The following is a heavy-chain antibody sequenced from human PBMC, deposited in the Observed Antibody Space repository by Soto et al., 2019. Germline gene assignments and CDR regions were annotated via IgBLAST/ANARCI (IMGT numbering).Heavy chain of an antibody. CDR2: ISGSGGST. CDR1: GFTFSSYA. Sequence: PGGSLRLSCAASGFTFSSYAMSWVRQAPGKGLEWVSAISGSGGSTYYADSVKGRFTISRDNSKNTLYLQMNSLRAEDTAVYYCAKDVVVPAAMPVRVGYWGQGTLVTVSS. CDR3: AKDVVVPAAMPVRVGY. J-gene: IGHJ4*02. D-gene: IGHD2-2*01. V-gene: IGHV3-23*01.